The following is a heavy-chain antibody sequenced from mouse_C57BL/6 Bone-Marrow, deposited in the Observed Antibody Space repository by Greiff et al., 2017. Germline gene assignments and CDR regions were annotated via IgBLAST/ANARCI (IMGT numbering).Heavy chain of an antibody. CDR2: IGPGSGST. J-gene: IGHJ4*01. CDR1: GYSFTDYY. V-gene: IGHV1-77*01. CDR3: TRNSKEGVYDAMDY. D-gene: IGHD2-5*01. Sequence: VQLQQSGAELVKPADSVTISCKASGYSFTDYYINWVKQRPGQGLEWIGKIGPGSGSTYHNEKIKGMGTLTADKSSSTVYMQLSRLASEDSAVYFGTRNSKEGVYDAMDYWGQGTSGTVSS.